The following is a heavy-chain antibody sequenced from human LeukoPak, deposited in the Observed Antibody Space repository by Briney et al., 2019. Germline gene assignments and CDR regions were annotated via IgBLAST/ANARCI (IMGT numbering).Heavy chain of an antibody. CDR1: GYTFSGYY. J-gene: IGHJ4*02. V-gene: IGHV1-2*02. CDR3: ARARLLWFGELNTPYYFDY. Sequence: GSVKVSCKASGYTFSGYYMHWVRQAPGQGPEWMEWINPNSGGTNYAQKLQGRVTMTRDTSISTVYMELSRLRSDDTAVYYCARARLLWFGELNTPYYFDYWGQGTLVTVSS. CDR2: INPNSGGT. D-gene: IGHD3-10*01.